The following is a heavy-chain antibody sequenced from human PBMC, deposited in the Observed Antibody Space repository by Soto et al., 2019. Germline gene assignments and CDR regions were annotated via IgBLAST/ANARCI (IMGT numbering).Heavy chain of an antibody. CDR2: ISAYNGNT. Sequence: ASVKVSCKASGYTFTSYGISWVRQAPGQGLEWMGWISAYNGNTNYAQKLQGRVTMTTDTSTSTAYMELRSLRSDDTAVYYCARDRTYCSSTSCSSVYWGQGTLVSVPQ. CDR3: ARDRTYCSSTSCSSVY. CDR1: GYTFTSYG. V-gene: IGHV1-18*01. D-gene: IGHD2-2*01. J-gene: IGHJ4*02.